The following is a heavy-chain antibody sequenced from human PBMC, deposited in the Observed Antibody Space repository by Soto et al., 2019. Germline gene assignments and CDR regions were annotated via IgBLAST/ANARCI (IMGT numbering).Heavy chain of an antibody. CDR2: ISSSSSTI. J-gene: IGHJ3*02. CDR3: ARGGDMITFGGVIVMNAFDI. V-gene: IGHV3-48*01. D-gene: IGHD3-16*02. CDR1: GFTFSSYS. Sequence: GALRLSCAASGFTFSSYSMNWVRQAPGKGLEWVSYISSSSSTIYYADSVKGRFTISRDNAKNSLYLQMNSLRAKDTAVYYCARGGDMITFGGVIVMNAFDIWGQGTMVTVSS.